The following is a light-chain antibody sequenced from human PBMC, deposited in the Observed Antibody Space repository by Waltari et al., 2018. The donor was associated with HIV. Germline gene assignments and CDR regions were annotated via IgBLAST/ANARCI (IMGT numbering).Light chain of an antibody. J-gene: IGLJ2*01. CDR3: ETWDSNTRV. CDR2: LEDSGTY. Sequence: QPVLTQSSSASASLGSSVRLTCTLTRGHNCYIIAWHQQQAGRAPRVLMKLEDSGTYKRGSGFPARFSGSHSGADCYLTISNLQSDDEADYYCETWDSNTRVFGGGTKLTVL. CDR1: RGHNCYI. V-gene: IGLV4-60*03.